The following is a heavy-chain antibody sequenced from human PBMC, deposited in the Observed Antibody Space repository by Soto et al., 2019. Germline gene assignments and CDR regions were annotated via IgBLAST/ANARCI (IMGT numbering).Heavy chain of an antibody. Sequence: QVQLLQSGAEVKKPGSSVRVSCEASGGTFRTYAISWVRQAPGQGLEWMGEIIPIFGTVTYAQKFQGRVTITADESTTTVYMDLRSLRSEDTAVYYCAKGAVAGTPTSYYYPGMDVWGQGTTVTVSS. CDR3: AKGAVAGTPTSYYYPGMDV. D-gene: IGHD6-19*01. J-gene: IGHJ6*02. CDR2: IIPIFGTV. CDR1: GGTFRTYA. V-gene: IGHV1-69*12.